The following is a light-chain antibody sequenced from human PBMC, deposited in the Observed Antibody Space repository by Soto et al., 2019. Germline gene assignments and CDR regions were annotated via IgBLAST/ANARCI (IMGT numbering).Light chain of an antibody. CDR1: NNDVGAYPY. CDR2: EVT. J-gene: IGLJ2*01. V-gene: IGLV2-14*01. CDR3: SSVSTRGTTVI. Sequence: QPVLTQPASVSGSPGQSITISCTGTNNDVGAYPYVSWYQQHPGTAPKLIIYEVTNRPSGISDRFSGSKSGNTASLTISGLRAEDEADYYCSSVSTRGTTVIFGGGTKVTVL.